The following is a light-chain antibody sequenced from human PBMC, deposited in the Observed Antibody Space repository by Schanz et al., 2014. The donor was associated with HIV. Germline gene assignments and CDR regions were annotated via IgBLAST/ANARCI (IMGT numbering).Light chain of an antibody. CDR2: AAS. V-gene: IGKV3-15*01. Sequence: EIVMTQSPDTLSVSPGERATLSCRASQSVSSNLAWYQQKPGQAPRLLIYAASTRAPGIPARFSGRGSGTDFTLTITSVQPDDFATYYCQQAYDPPFTFGGGTKV. CDR3: QQAYDPPFT. CDR1: QSVSSN. J-gene: IGKJ4*01.